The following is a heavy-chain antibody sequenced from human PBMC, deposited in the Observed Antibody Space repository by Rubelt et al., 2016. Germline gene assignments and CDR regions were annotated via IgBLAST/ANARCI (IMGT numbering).Heavy chain of an antibody. D-gene: IGHD1-1*01. Sequence: GGSLRLSCAASGFTFNSHGMHWVRQAPGKGLEWVSFIRSDGSNKFYADSVKGRFTISRDNSKNTLYLQMNSLSAEDTAVYYCAKEEPSTGVIYWGQGTLVTVSS. J-gene: IGHJ4*02. CDR1: GFTFNSHG. V-gene: IGHV3-30*02. CDR2: IRSDGSNK. CDR3: AKEEPSTGVIY.